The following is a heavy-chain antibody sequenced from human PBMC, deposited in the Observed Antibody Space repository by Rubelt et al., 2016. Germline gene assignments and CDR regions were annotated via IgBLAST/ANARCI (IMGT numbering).Heavy chain of an antibody. D-gene: IGHD6-6*01. CDR1: GYTFTSYY. CDR3: ARERPSAGNFDC. Sequence: QVQLVQSGAEVRKPGASVKVSCKASGYTFTSYYIHWVRQAPGQGLECMGVNNPSDGSTIYAPRFQRRITMTREQSTTTGYMELSSLRSEETAVYYCARERPSAGNFDCWGQGTPVIVSS. V-gene: IGHV1-46*01. CDR2: NNPSDGST. J-gene: IGHJ4*02.